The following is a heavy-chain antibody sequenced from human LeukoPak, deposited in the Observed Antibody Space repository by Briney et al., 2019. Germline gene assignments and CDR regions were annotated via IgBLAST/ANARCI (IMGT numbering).Heavy chain of an antibody. CDR2: INPSDGST. CDR1: GYTFTSYY. CDR3: ARVNYGDYWYFDL. J-gene: IGHJ2*01. D-gene: IGHD4-17*01. V-gene: IGHV1-46*03. Sequence: GASVKVSCKSSGYTFTSYYMHWVRQAPGQGLQWMGIINPSDGSTTSAQKFQGRVTMTRDTSTSTVYMELSSLRSEDTAVYYCARVNYGDYWYFDLWGRGTLVTVS.